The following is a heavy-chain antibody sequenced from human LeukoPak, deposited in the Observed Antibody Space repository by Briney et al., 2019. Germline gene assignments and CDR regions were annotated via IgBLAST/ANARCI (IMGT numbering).Heavy chain of an antibody. D-gene: IGHD6-6*01. CDR1: GFTVSSNY. CDR3: ARDHQLGAPMEDV. V-gene: IGHV3-7*01. Sequence: GGSLRLSCAASGFTVSSNYMSWVRQAPGKGLEWVANIKQDGSEKYYVDSVKGRFTISRDNTKNSLYLQMNSLRAEDTAVYYCARDHQLGAPMEDVWGQGTMVTVSS. J-gene: IGHJ3*01. CDR2: IKQDGSEK.